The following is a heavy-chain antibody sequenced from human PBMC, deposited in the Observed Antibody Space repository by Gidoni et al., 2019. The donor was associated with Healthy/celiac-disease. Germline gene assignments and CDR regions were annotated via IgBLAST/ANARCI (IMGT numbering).Heavy chain of an antibody. V-gene: IGHV1-2*06. CDR2: INPNSGGT. CDR3: ARGCRDGYKSSYYGMDV. Sequence: QVQLVQSGAEVKKPGASVKVSCRASGYTFTGQYMHWVPQAPGQGLEWMGRINPNSGGTNYAQKFQGRVTMTRDTSISTAYMELSRLRSDDTAVYYWARGCRDGYKSSYYGMDVWGQGTTVTVSS. J-gene: IGHJ6*02. D-gene: IGHD5-12*01. CDR1: GYTFTGQY.